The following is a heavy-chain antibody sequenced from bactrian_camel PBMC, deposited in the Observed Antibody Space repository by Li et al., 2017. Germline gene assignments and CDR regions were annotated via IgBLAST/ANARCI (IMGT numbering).Heavy chain of an antibody. J-gene: IGHJ4*01. V-gene: IGHV3S53*01. CDR1: GRTYGRNC. CDR3: AADSFGGSWYCALKADEYQH. Sequence: HVQLVESGGGSVQSGGSLTLSCAASGRTYGRNCMAWFRQIPGKEREGVAAINSDGLTTYADSVKGRSTLSKDNAKNTLYLEMSDLTPEDSAMYYCAADSFGGSWYCALKADEYQHWGQGTQVTVS. D-gene: IGHD6*01. CDR2: INSDGLT.